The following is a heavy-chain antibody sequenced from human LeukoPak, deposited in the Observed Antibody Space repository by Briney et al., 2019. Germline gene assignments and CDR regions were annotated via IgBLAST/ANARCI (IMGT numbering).Heavy chain of an antibody. Sequence: GESLKISCKHSEYSFPSYCIGWVRQMPGKGLEWMGIIYPDDSDTRYSPSFQGQVTISADKSISTAYLQWSSLKASDTAIYYCARPSVSGSPLDAFDVWGQGTLVIVSS. CDR1: EYSFPSYC. D-gene: IGHD1-26*01. V-gene: IGHV5-51*01. CDR3: ARPSVSGSPLDAFDV. J-gene: IGHJ3*01. CDR2: IYPDDSDT.